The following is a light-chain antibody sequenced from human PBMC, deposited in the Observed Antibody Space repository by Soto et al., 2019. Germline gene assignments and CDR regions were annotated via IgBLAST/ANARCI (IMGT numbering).Light chain of an antibody. CDR1: QSVSSN. V-gene: IGKV3-20*01. Sequence: EIVMTQSPATLSVSPGERATLSCRASQSVSSNLAWYQQKPGQAPGLLIYGASSRATGIPDRFSGSGSGTDFTLTISRLEPEDFAVFYCQQYGSSWIAFGPGTKVDIK. J-gene: IGKJ3*01. CDR2: GAS. CDR3: QQYGSSWIA.